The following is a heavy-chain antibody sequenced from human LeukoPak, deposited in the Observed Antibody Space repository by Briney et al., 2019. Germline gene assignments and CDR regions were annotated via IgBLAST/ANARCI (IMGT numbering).Heavy chain of an antibody. CDR3: ASQYYYDSSGYSDFDY. D-gene: IGHD3-22*01. J-gene: IGHJ4*02. Sequence: SVKVSCKASGGTFSSYAISWVRQAPGQGLEWMGGIIPIFGTANYAQKFQGRVTITADESTSTAYMELSSLRSEDTAVYYCASQYYYDSSGYSDFDYWGQGTLVTVSS. CDR2: IIPIFGTA. V-gene: IGHV1-69*01. CDR1: GGTFSSYA.